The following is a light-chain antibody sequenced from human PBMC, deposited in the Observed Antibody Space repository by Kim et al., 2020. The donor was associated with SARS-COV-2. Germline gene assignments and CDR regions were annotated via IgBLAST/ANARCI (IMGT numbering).Light chain of an antibody. V-gene: IGLV6-57*03. CDR1: SGSIASNY. Sequence: GKTVTISCTRSSGSIASNYVQWYQQRPDNAPTTVIYEDNQRPSGVPDRFSGSIDISSNSASLTISGLKTEDEADYYCQSYDTTNVVFGGGTQLTVL. CDR2: EDN. J-gene: IGLJ2*01. CDR3: QSYDTTNVV.